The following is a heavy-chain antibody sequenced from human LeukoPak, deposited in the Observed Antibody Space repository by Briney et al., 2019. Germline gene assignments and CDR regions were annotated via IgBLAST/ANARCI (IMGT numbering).Heavy chain of an antibody. V-gene: IGHV1-8*01. CDR3: ARDYYGSKSSSFDP. CDR1: GYTFTSYD. CDR2: MNPNSGNT. Sequence: ASVKVSCKASGYTFTSYDINWVRQATGQGLEWLGWMNPNSGNTGYAQNFQGRVTMTRDTSIDTAYMELTSLRYEDTAVYYCARDYYGSKSSSFDPWGQETLVTVSS. J-gene: IGHJ5*02. D-gene: IGHD3-10*01.